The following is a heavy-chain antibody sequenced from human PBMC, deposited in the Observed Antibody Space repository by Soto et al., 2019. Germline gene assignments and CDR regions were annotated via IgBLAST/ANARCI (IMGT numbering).Heavy chain of an antibody. V-gene: IGHV3-30*03. D-gene: IGHD3-22*01. Sequence: QVQLVESGGGVVQPGRSLRLSCAASGFTFSSYGMHWVRQAPGKGLEWVAVISYDGSNKYYAESVKGRFTISRDNSKNTLYLQMNSLRAEDTAVYYCGGYDSSGYYYGIGYWGQGTLVTVSS. CDR2: ISYDGSNK. CDR3: GGYDSSGYYYGIGY. J-gene: IGHJ4*02. CDR1: GFTFSSYG.